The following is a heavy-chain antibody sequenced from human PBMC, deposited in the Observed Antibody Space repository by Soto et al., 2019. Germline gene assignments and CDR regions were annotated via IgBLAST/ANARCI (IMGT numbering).Heavy chain of an antibody. CDR3: ARGSSPSFYYGSGSYPENYYFDY. CDR2: IYYSGST. Sequence: QVQLQESGPGLVKPSQTLSLTCTVSGGSISSGDYYWSWIRQPPGKGLEWIGYIYYSGSTYYNPSLKSRVTISVDTSKHQVSLKLSSVTAADTAVYYCARGSSPSFYYGSGSYPENYYFDYWGQGTLVTVSS. V-gene: IGHV4-30-4*01. D-gene: IGHD3-10*01. CDR1: GGSISSGDYY. J-gene: IGHJ4*02.